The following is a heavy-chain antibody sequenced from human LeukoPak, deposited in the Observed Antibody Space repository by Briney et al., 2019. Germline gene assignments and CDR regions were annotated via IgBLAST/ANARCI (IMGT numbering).Heavy chain of an antibody. Sequence: GGSLRLSCVASGFTFSSRDWMTWVRQAPGKGLEWVSVIYSGGSTYYADSVKGRFTSPRDNSKNMVYLQINSLRAEDTAVYYCARGGFDWGQGILVTVSS. J-gene: IGHJ4*02. CDR3: ARGGFD. CDR2: IYSGGST. CDR1: GFTFSSRDW. V-gene: IGHV3-53*01.